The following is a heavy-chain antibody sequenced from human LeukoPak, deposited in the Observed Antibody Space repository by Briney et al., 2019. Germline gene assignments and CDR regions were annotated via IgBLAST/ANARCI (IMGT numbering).Heavy chain of an antibody. CDR3: ARDIGSAVAGTFRFDY. J-gene: IGHJ4*02. CDR2: IYYSGST. Sequence: SETLSLTCTVSGGSISSYYWSWIRQPPGKGLEWIGYIYYSGSTNYNPSLKSRVTMSVDTSKNQFSLKLSSVTAADTAVYYCARDIGSAVAGTFRFDYWGQGTLVTVSS. CDR1: GGSISSYY. V-gene: IGHV4-59*12. D-gene: IGHD6-19*01.